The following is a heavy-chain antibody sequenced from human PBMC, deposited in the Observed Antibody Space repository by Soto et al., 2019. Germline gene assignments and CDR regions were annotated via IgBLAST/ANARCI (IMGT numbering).Heavy chain of an antibody. CDR3: ARVGGFGATTIDY. V-gene: IGHV4-30-4*01. Sequence: QVQLQESGPGLVKPSQTLSLTCTVSGGSISSGDYYWSWIRQPPGKGLEWIGYIYYSGSTYYHPYLTSRVTISVDTSKNQFSLKLSSVTAADTAVYYCARVGGFGATTIDYWGQGTLVTVSS. D-gene: IGHD3-10*01. CDR2: IYYSGST. CDR1: GGSISSGDYY. J-gene: IGHJ4*02.